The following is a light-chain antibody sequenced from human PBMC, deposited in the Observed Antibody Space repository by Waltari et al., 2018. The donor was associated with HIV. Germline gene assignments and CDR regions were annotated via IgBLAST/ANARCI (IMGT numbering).Light chain of an antibody. CDR3: QQYNDWPLT. CDR2: GAS. CDR1: QTVSSS. J-gene: IGKJ4*01. Sequence: EIVITQSPATLSVSPGERATVSCRASQTVSSSLAWYQQKPGQAPRLLIYGASTRATGIAARFSGSGSGTEFALTISSLQSEDFAVYYCQQYNDWPLTFGGGTRVEIK. V-gene: IGKV3-15*01.